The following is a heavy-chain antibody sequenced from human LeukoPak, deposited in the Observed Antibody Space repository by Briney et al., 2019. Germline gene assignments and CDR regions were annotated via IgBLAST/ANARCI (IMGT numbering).Heavy chain of an antibody. J-gene: IGHJ4*02. CDR2: IYTSGST. Sequence: SETLSLTCTVSGGSISSYYWSWIRQPAGKGLEWIGRIYTSGSTNYNPSLKSRVTISVDTSKNQFSLKLSSVTAADTAVYYCARDTQHYYDSSGYYSLWGQGTLVTVSP. CDR3: ARDTQHYYDSSGYYSL. CDR1: GGSISSYY. D-gene: IGHD3-22*01. V-gene: IGHV4-4*07.